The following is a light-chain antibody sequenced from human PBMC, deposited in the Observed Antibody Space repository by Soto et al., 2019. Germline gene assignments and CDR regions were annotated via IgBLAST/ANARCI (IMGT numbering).Light chain of an antibody. Sequence: EIVLTQSPGNLSLSPGERASLSCLASQSVSGRYLAWYQQKPGQAPRLLIYGASNRAAGIPARFSGSGSGTDFTLTISSLEPEDFAIYYCQQRQYWPPITFGQGTRLEI. CDR3: QQRQYWPPIT. CDR2: GAS. V-gene: IGKV3-11*01. J-gene: IGKJ5*01. CDR1: QSVSGRY.